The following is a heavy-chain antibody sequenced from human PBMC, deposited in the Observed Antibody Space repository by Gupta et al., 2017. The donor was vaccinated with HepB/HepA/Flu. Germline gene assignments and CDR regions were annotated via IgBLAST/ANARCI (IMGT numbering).Heavy chain of an antibody. CDR1: GGSISSINW. Sequence: VKPSGTLSLTCAVSGGSISSINWWSWVRQPPGKGLEWIGEIFHSGSTNYNPSLKSRVAISVDKSKNQFSLNLTSATAADTARYYCARDWVGGSSERPLGDWGQGTLVTVSS. J-gene: IGHJ4*02. CDR3: ARDWVGGSSERPLGD. CDR2: IFHSGST. D-gene: IGHD1-26*01. V-gene: IGHV4-4*02.